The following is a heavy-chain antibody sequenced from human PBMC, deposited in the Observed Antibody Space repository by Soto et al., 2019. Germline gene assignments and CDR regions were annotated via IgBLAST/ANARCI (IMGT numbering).Heavy chain of an antibody. CDR2: ISGSGGNT. V-gene: IGHV3-23*01. J-gene: IGHJ6*02. Sequence: GGSLRLSCAASGFTFSSYAMSWVRQAPGKGLEWVSDISGSGGNTYYADSVKGRFTISRDNSKNTLYLQMNSLSAEDTAVYYCAKVSTVTTVYYYYGMDVWGQGTTVTVSS. CDR1: GFTFSSYA. D-gene: IGHD4-17*01. CDR3: AKVSTVTTVYYYYGMDV.